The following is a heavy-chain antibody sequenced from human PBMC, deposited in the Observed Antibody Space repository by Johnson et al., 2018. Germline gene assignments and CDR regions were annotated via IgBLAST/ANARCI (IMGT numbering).Heavy chain of an antibody. Sequence: VQLVQSGGGLVQPGGSLRLSCAASGFTFSSYAMNWVRQAPGKGLEWVSVISGSGSSTYYADSVKGRFTISRDNSKNTLYLQMNRLRAEDTAIYYCASTYGDYIGDAFDIWGQGTMVTVSS. V-gene: IGHV3-23*04. J-gene: IGHJ3*02. CDR2: ISGSGSST. CDR1: GFTFSSYA. D-gene: IGHD4-17*01. CDR3: ASTYGDYIGDAFDI.